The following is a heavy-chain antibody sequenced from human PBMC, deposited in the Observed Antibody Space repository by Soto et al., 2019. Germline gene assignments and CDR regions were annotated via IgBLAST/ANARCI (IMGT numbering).Heavy chain of an antibody. CDR2: IYDSGST. V-gene: IGHV4-39*01. CDR3: ARPKMNGMDV. Sequence: QLHLQESGPGLVKSSETLSLTCTVSGGSISRSSYYWVWIRQPPGKGLEWIGSIYDSGSTYYNPSLKSRVTISVDTSKNQFSLKLSSVTAADTAVYHCARPKMNGMDVWGQGTTVTVSS. J-gene: IGHJ6*02. CDR1: GGSISRSSYY.